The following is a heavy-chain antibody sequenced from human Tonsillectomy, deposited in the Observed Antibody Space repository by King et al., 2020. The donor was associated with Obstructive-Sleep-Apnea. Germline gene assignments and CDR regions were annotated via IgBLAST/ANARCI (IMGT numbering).Heavy chain of an antibody. CDR1: DGPINNYY. CDR3: ARDLTYYYGAGFDP. CDR2: IYYSGSA. J-gene: IGHJ5*02. V-gene: IGHV4-59*13. D-gene: IGHD3-10*01. Sequence: VQLQESGPGLVRPSEPLSLTCTVSDGPINNYYWSWIRQPPGKGLEGLGYIYYSGSANYNPSLKSRVTMSVDTSKNQFSLKLSSVTAADTAVYYCARDLTYYYGAGFDPWGQGTLVTVSS.